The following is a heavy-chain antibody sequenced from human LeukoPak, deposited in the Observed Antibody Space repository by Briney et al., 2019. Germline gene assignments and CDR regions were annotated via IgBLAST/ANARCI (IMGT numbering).Heavy chain of an antibody. CDR1: GFTSGSYS. CDR2: ISSSSSYI. Sequence: GGSLRLSCAASGFTSGSYSMNWVRQAPGKGLEWVSSISSSSSYIYYADSVKGRFTISRDNAKNSLYLQMNSLRAEDTAVYYCARDVTVAEDYWGQGTLVTVSS. V-gene: IGHV3-21*01. D-gene: IGHD6-19*01. CDR3: ARDVTVAEDY. J-gene: IGHJ4*02.